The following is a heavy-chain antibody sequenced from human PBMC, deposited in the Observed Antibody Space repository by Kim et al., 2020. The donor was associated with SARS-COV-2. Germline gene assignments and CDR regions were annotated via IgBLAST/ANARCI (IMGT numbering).Heavy chain of an antibody. V-gene: IGHV1-18*01. J-gene: IGHJ4*02. D-gene: IGHD3-9*01. Sequence: ASVKVSCKASGYTITSYGISWVRQAPGQGLEWMGWISAYNGNTKYAQKLQGKVTMTTDTSTSTAYMELRSLTSDDTAVYYCARDDVILTGYKAGCTFDYWGQGTLVTVSS. CDR1: GYTITSYG. CDR2: ISAYNGNT. CDR3: ARDDVILTGYKAGCTFDY.